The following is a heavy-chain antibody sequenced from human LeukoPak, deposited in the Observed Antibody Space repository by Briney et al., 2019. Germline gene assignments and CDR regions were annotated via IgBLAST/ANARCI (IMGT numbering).Heavy chain of an antibody. CDR3: ANGENYYDSSGAYFDY. CDR2: ISGSGGST. D-gene: IGHD3-22*01. J-gene: IGHJ4*02. Sequence: GGSLRLSCAASGFTVSSNYMSWVRQAPGKGLEWVSAISGSGGSTYYADSVKGRFTISRDNSKNTLYLQMNSLRAEDTAVYYCANGENYYDSSGAYFDYWGQGTLVTVSS. CDR1: GFTVSSNY. V-gene: IGHV3-23*01.